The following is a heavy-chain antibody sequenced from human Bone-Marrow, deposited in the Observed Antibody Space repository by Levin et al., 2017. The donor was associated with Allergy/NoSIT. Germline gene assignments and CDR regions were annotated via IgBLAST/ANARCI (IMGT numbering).Heavy chain of an antibody. D-gene: IGHD4-17*01. CDR1: GFTFSSYS. CDR3: ARAELYGDYDHYYYYGMDV. J-gene: IGHJ6*02. CDR2: ISSSSSTI. V-gene: IGHV3-48*02. Sequence: PGGSLRLSCAASGFTFSSYSMNWVRQAPGKGLEWVSYISSSSSTIYYADSVKGRFTISRDNAKNSLYLQMNSLRDEDTAVYYCARAELYGDYDHYYYYGMDVWGQGTTVTVSS.